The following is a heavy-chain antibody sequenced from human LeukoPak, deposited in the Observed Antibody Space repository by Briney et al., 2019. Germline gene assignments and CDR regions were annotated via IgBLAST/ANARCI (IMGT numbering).Heavy chain of an antibody. D-gene: IGHD3-9*01. CDR3: AKAPWFFDAFDI. V-gene: IGHV3-30*18. Sequence: GGSLRLSCAASGFTFSSYGMHWVRQAPGKGLEWVAVISYDGSNKYYADSVKGRFTISRDNSKNTLYLQMNSLRAEDTAVYYCAKAPWFFDAFDIWGQGTMVTVSS. J-gene: IGHJ3*02. CDR2: ISYDGSNK. CDR1: GFTFSSYG.